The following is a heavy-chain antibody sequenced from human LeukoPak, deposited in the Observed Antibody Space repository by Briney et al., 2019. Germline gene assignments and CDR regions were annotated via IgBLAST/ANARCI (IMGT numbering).Heavy chain of an antibody. CDR1: GFTFSSHP. D-gene: IGHD3-16*01. V-gene: IGHV3-23*01. CDR3: AKDTLVWDY. J-gene: IGHJ4*02. CDR2: ISGSGGST. Sequence: GSLRLSCAASGFTFSSHPMSWVRQPPGKGLEWVSAISGSGGSTYYADSVKGRFTISRDNSKNSLYLQRNSLRAEDTAVYYCAKDTLVWDYWGQGALVTVSS.